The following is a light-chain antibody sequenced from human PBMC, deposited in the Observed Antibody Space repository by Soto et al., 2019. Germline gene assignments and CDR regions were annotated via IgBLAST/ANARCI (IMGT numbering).Light chain of an antibody. CDR1: QSVASSC. CDR3: QKCGGSPLFI. CDR2: TTS. V-gene: IGKV3-20*01. Sequence: ENVFTQYPVTLSLSPGEGATRSCRASQSVASSCLAWYQRKPGQAPRLLIHTTSTRATDIPDRFSGSGSGTDFTLTICRLEPEDSAVYYCQKCGGSPLFIFGPG. J-gene: IGKJ3*01.